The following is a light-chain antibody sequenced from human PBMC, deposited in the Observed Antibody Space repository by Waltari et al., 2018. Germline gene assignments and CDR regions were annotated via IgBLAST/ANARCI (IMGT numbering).Light chain of an antibody. J-gene: IGLJ1*01. CDR2: EAN. Sequence: QSALTQPASVSGSPGQSITISCTGTSSDVGSSDRVPWYQQHPGKAPKVMIYEANKRPSGVSSRFSGSKSGNTASLRIFGLQAEDEADYYCSSYAGGGSLLFGPGTTVIVL. CDR1: SSDVGSSDR. V-gene: IGLV2-23*01. CDR3: SSYAGGGSLL.